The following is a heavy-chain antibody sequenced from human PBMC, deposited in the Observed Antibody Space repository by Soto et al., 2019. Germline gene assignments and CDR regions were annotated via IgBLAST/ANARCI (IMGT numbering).Heavy chain of an antibody. D-gene: IGHD2-8*02. CDR3: AREISGGGTLNWFDP. CDR1: GYNFSDYY. CDR2: VSPKSGGT. J-gene: IGHJ5*02. Sequence: GASVKVSSKASGYNFSDYYIHSVRQAPGQGLEWLGWVSPKSGGTNYAQKFKGRVTMTRDTSSNTVYMDLSGLKSDDTAVFYCAREISGGGTLNWFDPWGQGALVTVSS. V-gene: IGHV1-2*02.